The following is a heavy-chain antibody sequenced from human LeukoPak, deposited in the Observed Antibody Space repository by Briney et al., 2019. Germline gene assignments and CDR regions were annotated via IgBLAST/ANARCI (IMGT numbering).Heavy chain of an antibody. J-gene: IGHJ4*02. V-gene: IGHV4-38-2*01. CDR2: IYHSGST. D-gene: IGHD3-9*01. CDR1: GYSISSGYY. Sequence: PSETLSLTCAVSGYSISSGYYWGWIRPPPGKGLEWIGIIYHSGSTYYNPSLKSRVTISVDTSKNQFSLKLSSVTAADTAVYYCARVGGYDILTGYYPLPFDYWGRGTLVTVSS. CDR3: ARVGGYDILTGYYPLPFDY.